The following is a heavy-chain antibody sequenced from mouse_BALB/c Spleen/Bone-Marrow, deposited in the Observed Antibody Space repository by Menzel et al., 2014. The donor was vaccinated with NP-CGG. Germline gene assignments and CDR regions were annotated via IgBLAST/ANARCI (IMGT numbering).Heavy chain of an antibody. CDR1: GYTFTSYW. Sequence: QVQLQHSGAELVKPGAPVKLSCKASGYTFTSYWMNWVKQRPGRVLEWIGRIDPSDSETHYNQKFKDKATLTVDKSSSTAYIQLSSLTSEDSAVYYCARSHGYYPYWYFDVWGAGTTVTVSS. CDR3: ARSHGYYPYWYFDV. CDR2: IDPSDSET. J-gene: IGHJ1*01. V-gene: IGHV1-69*02. D-gene: IGHD2-3*01.